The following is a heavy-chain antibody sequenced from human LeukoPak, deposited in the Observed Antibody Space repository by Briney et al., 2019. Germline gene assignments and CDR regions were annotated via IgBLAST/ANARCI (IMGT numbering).Heavy chain of an antibody. CDR1: GGSFSGYY. CDR3: ARGRSNTIFVVVIRYYFDY. CDR2: INHSGST. V-gene: IGHV4-34*01. J-gene: IGHJ4*02. D-gene: IGHD3-3*01. Sequence: SETLSLTCAVYGGSFSGYYWSWIRQPPGKGLEWIGEINHSGSTNYNPSLKSRDTISVDTSKNQFSLKLSSVTAADTAVYYCARGRSNTIFVVVIRYYFDYWGQGTLVTVSS.